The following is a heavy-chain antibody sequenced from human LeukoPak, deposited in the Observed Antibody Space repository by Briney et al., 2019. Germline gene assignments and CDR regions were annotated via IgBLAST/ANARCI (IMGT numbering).Heavy chain of an antibody. CDR1: GYTFTGYY. Sequence: ASVKVSCKASGYTFTGYYIHWVRQAPGQGLEWMGWINPNSGGTNYAQKFQGRVTMTRDTSIRTAYMELSGLRSDDTAVYYCAMNPYEYNFDYWGQGTLVTVSS. CDR3: AMNPYEYNFDY. CDR2: INPNSGGT. D-gene: IGHD5-12*01. J-gene: IGHJ4*02. V-gene: IGHV1-2*02.